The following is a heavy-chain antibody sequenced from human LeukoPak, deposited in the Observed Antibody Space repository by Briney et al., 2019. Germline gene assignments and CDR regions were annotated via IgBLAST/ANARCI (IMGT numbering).Heavy chain of an antibody. J-gene: IGHJ3*02. CDR3: ARTSIAARRANAFDI. D-gene: IGHD6-6*01. Sequence: SETLSLTCTVSDGSIKTNYWWTWVRQPPGKGLEWIGETWHSGSSTNYNPSLKSRVTISVDKPKSQFSLKLTSVTAADTAVYYCARTSIAARRANAFDIWGQGTMVTVSS. V-gene: IGHV4-4*02. CDR2: TWHSGSST. CDR1: DGSIKTNYW.